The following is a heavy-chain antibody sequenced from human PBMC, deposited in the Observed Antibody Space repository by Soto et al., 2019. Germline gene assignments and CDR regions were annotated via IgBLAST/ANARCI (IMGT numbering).Heavy chain of an antibody. CDR1: GYTFSSYD. CDR3: ATSGGGWYLY. J-gene: IGHJ4*02. V-gene: IGHV1-8*01. Sequence: QVQLVQSGAEVKKPGASVKVSCKASGYTFSSYDINWVRQATGQGLEWMGWLNPNSGDTGYAQKFQGRVTLTRNTSINTAYIELSSLTSYDTAVYYCATSGGGWYLYWGQGTLVTFSS. D-gene: IGHD6-19*01. CDR2: LNPNSGDT.